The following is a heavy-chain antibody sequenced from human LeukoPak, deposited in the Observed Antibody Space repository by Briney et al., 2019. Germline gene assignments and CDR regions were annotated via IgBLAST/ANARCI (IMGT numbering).Heavy chain of an antibody. CDR1: GYTFTGYY. Sequence: ASVKVSCKASGYTFTGYYMHWVRQAPGQGLEWMGWINPNSGGTNYAQKLQGRVTMTRDTSISTAYMELSRLRSADTAVYYCARDRFLKTGFDPWGQGTLVTVSS. V-gene: IGHV1-2*02. D-gene: IGHD3-16*01. J-gene: IGHJ5*02. CDR3: ARDRFLKTGFDP. CDR2: INPNSGGT.